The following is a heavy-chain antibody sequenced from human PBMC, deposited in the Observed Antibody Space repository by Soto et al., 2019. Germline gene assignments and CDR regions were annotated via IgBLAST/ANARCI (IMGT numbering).Heavy chain of an antibody. J-gene: IGHJ4*02. Sequence: QVQLQESGPGLVKASQTLSLICSVSGESISSGGYYWSWIRHHPGKGLEWIGYIYDSESAYYNPSLKRRVTISMDTSKNHFAMKLSSVTAADTAVYYCARASSSSSAAAYWGQGTLITVS. CDR1: GESISSGGYY. CDR3: ARASSSSSAAAY. CDR2: IYDSESA. V-gene: IGHV4-31*03. D-gene: IGHD6-6*01.